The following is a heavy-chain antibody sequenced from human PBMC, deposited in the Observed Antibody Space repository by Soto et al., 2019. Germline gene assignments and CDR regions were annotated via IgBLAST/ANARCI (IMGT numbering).Heavy chain of an antibody. CDR1: GFPFSRYE. D-gene: IGHD3-22*01. V-gene: IGHV3-30*18. CDR3: AKDADFDTRNLHQ. J-gene: IGHJ4*02. Sequence: GSLRLSCAASGFPFSRYEIHWVRQVPGRGLEWVALISHDRSNKYYVDSVKGRFIISSDNSKNTVYPQMNSLRTEDTALYYCAKDADFDTRNLHQWGQGP. CDR2: ISHDRSNK.